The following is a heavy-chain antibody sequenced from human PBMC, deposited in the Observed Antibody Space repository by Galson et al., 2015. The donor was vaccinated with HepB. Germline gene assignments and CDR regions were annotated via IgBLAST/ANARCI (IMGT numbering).Heavy chain of an antibody. CDR1: GYIFSNYA. Sequence: SVKVSCKASGYIFSNYAIHWVRQAPGQGLEWMAWISPVDGNTIYSQKFQGRVTISSDTSASTAYMELTSLRPEDTALYFCTRESLFGRNWCPGYWGQGTLVTVSS. D-gene: IGHD2-8*02. CDR2: ISPVDGNT. CDR3: TRESLFGRNWCPGY. J-gene: IGHJ4*02. V-gene: IGHV1-3*01.